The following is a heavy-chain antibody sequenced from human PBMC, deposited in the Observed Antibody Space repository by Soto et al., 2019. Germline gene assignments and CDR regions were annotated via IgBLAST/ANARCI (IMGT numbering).Heavy chain of an antibody. D-gene: IGHD4-17*01. V-gene: IGHV1-2*02. CDR2: IAPHRDGT. J-gene: IGHJ3*02. CDR3: ASGPYGDNAFDI. CDR1: GYTFTDYY. Sequence: QVQVVQSGAEVKKPGASVKVSCKASGYTFTDYYMHWIRQAPGQGLEWMGWIAPHRDGTEFAQKFQGRITLTGDTSTSTAYMELTGLTSADTAVYFCASGPYGDNAFDIWGQGTVVTVSS.